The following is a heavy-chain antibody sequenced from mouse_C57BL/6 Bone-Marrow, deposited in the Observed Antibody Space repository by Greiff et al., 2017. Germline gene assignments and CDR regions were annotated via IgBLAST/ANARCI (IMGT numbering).Heavy chain of an antibody. J-gene: IGHJ4*01. CDR1: GFNIKNTY. V-gene: IGHV14-3*01. Sequence: EVQLQQSVAELVRPGASVKLSCTASGFNIKNTYMHWVKQRPEQGLEWIGRIDPANGTTTYAPQFQGQATITADTSSNTAYLQLSSLTSEDTAIYYCARRGYGNPYARDYWGQGTSVTVSS. CDR2: IDPANGTT. D-gene: IGHD2-1*01. CDR3: ARRGYGNPYARDY.